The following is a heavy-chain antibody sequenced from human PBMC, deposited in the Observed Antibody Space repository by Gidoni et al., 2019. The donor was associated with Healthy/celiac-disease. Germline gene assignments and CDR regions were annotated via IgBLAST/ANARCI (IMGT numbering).Heavy chain of an antibody. Sequence: EVQLVASGGVLVQPGWSLRLSCAASGFTVSSNYMSWVRQAPGKGLEWVSVIYSGGSTYYADSVKGRFTISRDNSKNTLYLQMNSLRAEDTAVYYCARDSEWGRYGLDIWGQGTMVTVSS. D-gene: IGHD3-3*01. CDR1: GFTVSSNY. CDR2: IYSGGST. J-gene: IGHJ3*02. CDR3: ARDSEWGRYGLDI. V-gene: IGHV3-66*02.